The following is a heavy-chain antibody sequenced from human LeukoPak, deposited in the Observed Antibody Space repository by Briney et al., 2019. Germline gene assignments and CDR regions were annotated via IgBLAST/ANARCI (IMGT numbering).Heavy chain of an antibody. CDR3: ARVGYYYGSGSYNSHWFDP. CDR2: IYYSGST. CDR1: GGSISSYY. Sequence: SETLSLTCTVSGGSISSYYWSWIRQPPGKGLEWIGYIYYSGSTNYNPSLKSRVTISVDTSKNQFSLKLSSVTAADTAVYYCARVGYYYGSGSYNSHWFDPWGQGTLVTVSS. D-gene: IGHD3-10*01. V-gene: IGHV4-59*01. J-gene: IGHJ5*02.